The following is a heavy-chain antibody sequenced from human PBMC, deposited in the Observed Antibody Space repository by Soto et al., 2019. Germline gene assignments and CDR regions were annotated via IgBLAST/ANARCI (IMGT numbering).Heavy chain of an antibody. D-gene: IGHD2-15*01. J-gene: IGHJ6*02. Sequence: QVQLVQSGAELKKPGSSVKVSCKASGGTFSSYAISWVRQAPGQGLEWMGVIIPILGTANYAQKFQGRVTITADESTSTAYMELSSLRSEDTAVYYRARARDIVVVGAATPHSYYGMDVWGQGTTVTVSS. V-gene: IGHV1-69*01. CDR3: ARARDIVVVGAATPHSYYGMDV. CDR1: GGTFSSYA. CDR2: IIPILGTA.